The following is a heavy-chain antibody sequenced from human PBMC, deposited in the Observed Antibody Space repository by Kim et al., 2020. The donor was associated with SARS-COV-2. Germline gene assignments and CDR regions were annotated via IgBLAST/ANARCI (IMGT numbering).Heavy chain of an antibody. CDR2: ISAYNGNT. D-gene: IGHD3-10*01. CDR1: GYTFTSYG. CDR3: ARSSLLLLWFGEPFGLNWFDP. J-gene: IGHJ5*02. V-gene: IGHV1-18*04. Sequence: ASVKVSCKASGYTFTSYGISWVRQAPGQGLEWMGWISAYNGNTNYAQKLQGRVTMTTDTSTSTAYLELRSLRSDDTAVYYCARSSLLLLWFGEPFGLNWFDPWGQRTLVTVSS.